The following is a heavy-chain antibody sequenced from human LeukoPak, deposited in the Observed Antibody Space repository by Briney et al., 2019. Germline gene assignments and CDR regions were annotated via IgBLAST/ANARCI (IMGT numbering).Heavy chain of an antibody. CDR3: ARGGDCSSTSCYDH. D-gene: IGHD2-2*01. J-gene: IGHJ4*02. V-gene: IGHV3-48*01. CDR2: ISSSSSTI. CDR1: GFTFSSYS. Sequence: TGGSLRLSCAASGFTFSSYSMNWVRQAPGKGLEWVSYISSSSSTIYYADSVKGRFTISRDNAKNSLYLQMNSLRAEDTAVYYCARGGDCSSTSCYDHWGQGTLVTVSS.